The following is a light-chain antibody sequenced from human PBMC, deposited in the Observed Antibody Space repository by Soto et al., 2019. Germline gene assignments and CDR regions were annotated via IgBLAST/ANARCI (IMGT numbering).Light chain of an antibody. CDR2: GAS. CDR1: QSVSSSY. Sequence: EIVLTQSPGTLSLSPGERATLSCRASQSVSSSYLAWYQQKPGQAPRLLIYGASSRATGIPDRFSGSGSGTDFTLTISRLEPEDFVVYYCQQYGSSPLFGQGTKVDIK. CDR3: QQYGSSPL. V-gene: IGKV3-20*01. J-gene: IGKJ1*01.